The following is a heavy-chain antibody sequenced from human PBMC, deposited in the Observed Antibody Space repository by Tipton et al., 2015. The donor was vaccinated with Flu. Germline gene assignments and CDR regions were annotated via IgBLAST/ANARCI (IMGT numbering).Heavy chain of an antibody. Sequence: SLRLSCAASGFTFSNYGMHWVRQAPGKGLEWVAVIAKQDGRNKFYVDSVRGRFTISRDNSRNTLYLEMNSLRDEDTAMYFCAVSHPDAFEIWGQGTVVAVSS. CDR2: IAKQDGRNK. CDR3: AVSHPDAFEI. CDR1: GFTFSNYG. J-gene: IGHJ3*02. V-gene: IGHV3-30*03.